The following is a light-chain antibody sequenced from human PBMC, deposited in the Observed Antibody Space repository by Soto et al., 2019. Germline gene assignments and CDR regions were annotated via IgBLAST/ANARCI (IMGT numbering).Light chain of an antibody. J-gene: IGKJ3*01. CDR1: QSVSSSY. V-gene: IGKV3-20*01. Sequence: DIVLTQSPGTVSLSPGERATLSCRASQSVSSSYLAWYQQKPGQAPRLLIYGASSRATGIPDRFSGSGSGPDFPLTISRLEPEDFAVYYCQQYGSSPLFAFGPGTKVDLK. CDR2: GAS. CDR3: QQYGSSPLFA.